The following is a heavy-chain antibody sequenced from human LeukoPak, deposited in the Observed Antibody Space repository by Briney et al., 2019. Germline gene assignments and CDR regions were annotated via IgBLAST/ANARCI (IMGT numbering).Heavy chain of an antibody. J-gene: IGHJ4*02. V-gene: IGHV1-2*02. Sequence: ASVKVSCKASGYTFTGYYMHWGSPTPRQGREWLGWINPNSGGTNSAQKFQSRVTMTRDTSISTAYIELSRLRSDDTAAYYCARADDSSGYPQPGYNYWGQGTLVTVSS. D-gene: IGHD3-22*01. CDR1: GYTFTGYY. CDR2: INPNSGGT. CDR3: ARADDSSGYPQPGYNY.